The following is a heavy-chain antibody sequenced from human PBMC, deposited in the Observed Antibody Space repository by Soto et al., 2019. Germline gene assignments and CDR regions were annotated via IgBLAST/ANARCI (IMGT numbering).Heavy chain of an antibody. J-gene: IGHJ4*02. CDR1: GYTFTSYG. Sequence: ASVKVSCKASGYTFTSYGISWVRQAPGQGLEWMGWISAYNGNTNYAQKLQGRVTMTTDTSTSTAYMELRSLRSDDTAVYYCARDRSPYYDFWSGLESKDYWGQGTLLTVSS. CDR3: ARDRSPYYDFWSGLESKDY. V-gene: IGHV1-18*01. D-gene: IGHD3-3*01. CDR2: ISAYNGNT.